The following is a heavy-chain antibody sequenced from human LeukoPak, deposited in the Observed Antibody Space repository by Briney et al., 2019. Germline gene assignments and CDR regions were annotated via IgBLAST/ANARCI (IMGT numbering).Heavy chain of an antibody. CDR2: MYYSGST. V-gene: IGHV4-59*08. Sequence: SETLSLTCTVSGGSISSYYWSWIRQPPGKGLEWIGYMYYSGSTNYNPSLKSRVTISIDTSKNQFSLKLSSVTAADMAVYYCARGRTYVDDWGQGTLVTVSS. J-gene: IGHJ4*02. CDR3: ARGRTYVDD. D-gene: IGHD1-26*01. CDR1: GGSISSYY.